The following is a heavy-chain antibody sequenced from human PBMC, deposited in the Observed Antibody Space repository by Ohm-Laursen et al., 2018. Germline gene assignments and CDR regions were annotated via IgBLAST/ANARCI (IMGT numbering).Heavy chain of an antibody. J-gene: IGHJ4*02. Sequence: SLRLSCAAPGFTFSTYEMNWVRQAPGKGLEWISFISHSSGPTNYADSVRGRFTISRDNAKNALYLQMNSLRVEDTAVYYCAKRDVSNYHCFDSWGQGTLVTVSS. V-gene: IGHV3-48*03. D-gene: IGHD4-11*01. CDR2: ISHSSGPT. CDR3: AKRDVSNYHCFDS. CDR1: GFTFSTYE.